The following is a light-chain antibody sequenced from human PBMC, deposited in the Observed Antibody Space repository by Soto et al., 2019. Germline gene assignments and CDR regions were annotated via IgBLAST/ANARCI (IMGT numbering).Light chain of an antibody. V-gene: IGLV2-23*01. Sequence: QSVLTQPASVSGSPGQSITISCTGSSSDVGSYNLVSWYQQYPGKAPKIMIYEGSKRPSGVSSRFSGSKSANTASLTISGLQAEDEADYYCCSYARGNTFVFGTGTKVTV. J-gene: IGLJ1*01. CDR2: EGS. CDR1: SSDVGSYNL. CDR3: CSYARGNTFV.